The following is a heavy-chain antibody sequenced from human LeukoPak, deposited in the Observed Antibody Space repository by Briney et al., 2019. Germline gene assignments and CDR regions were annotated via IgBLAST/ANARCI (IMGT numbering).Heavy chain of an antibody. Sequence: SETLSLTCTVSGGSISSYYWSWIRQPPGKGLEWIGYIYYSGSTDYNPSLKSRVTISVDTSKNQFSLKLSSVTAADTAVYYCARDRSYHYGSGSYRTSYYYYGMDVWGQGTTVTVSS. J-gene: IGHJ6*02. CDR1: GGSISSYY. CDR2: IYYSGST. D-gene: IGHD3-10*01. V-gene: IGHV4-59*01. CDR3: ARDRSYHYGSGSYRTSYYYYGMDV.